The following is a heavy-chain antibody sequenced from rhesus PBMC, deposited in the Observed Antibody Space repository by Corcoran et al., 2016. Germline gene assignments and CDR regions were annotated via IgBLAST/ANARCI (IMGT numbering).Heavy chain of an antibody. D-gene: IGHD3-34*01. CDR1: GGSISDSYR. V-gene: IGHV4S10*01. J-gene: IGHJ4*01. CDR2: IYGSSTST. Sequence: QVQLQGSGPGVVKPSETLSLTCAVSGGSISDSYRWSWIRQPPGKGLVWIGYIYGSSTSTNYNPSLKSRVTISKDTSKNQFSLKLSSVTAADTAVYYCARLRSGDYYSFDYWGQGVLVTVSS. CDR3: ARLRSGDYYSFDY.